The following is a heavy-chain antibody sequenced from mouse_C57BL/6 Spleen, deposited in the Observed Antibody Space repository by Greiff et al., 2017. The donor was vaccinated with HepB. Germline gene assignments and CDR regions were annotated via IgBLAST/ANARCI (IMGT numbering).Heavy chain of an antibody. V-gene: IGHV1-26*01. CDR2: INPNNGGT. Sequence: EVQLQQSGPELVKPGASVKISCKASGYTFTDYYMNWVKQSHGKSLEWIGDINPNNGGTSYNQKFKGKATLTVDKSSSTAYMELRSLTSEDSAVYYCARHEEVRYFDVWGTGTTVTVSS. CDR3: ARHEEVRYFDV. J-gene: IGHJ1*03. CDR1: GYTFTDYY.